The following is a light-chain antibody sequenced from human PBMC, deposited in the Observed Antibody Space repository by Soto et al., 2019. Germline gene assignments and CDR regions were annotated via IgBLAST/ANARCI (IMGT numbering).Light chain of an antibody. CDR1: QSVSSSY. Sequence: EIVLTHSPGTLSLSPCERATLSFSASQSVSSSYLAWYQQKPGQAPRLLIYGASSRATGIPDRFSGSGSGTDFTLTISRLEPEDFAVYYCQQFSSYPLTFGGGTKVDIK. V-gene: IGKV3-20*01. CDR3: QQFSSYPLT. CDR2: GAS. J-gene: IGKJ4*01.